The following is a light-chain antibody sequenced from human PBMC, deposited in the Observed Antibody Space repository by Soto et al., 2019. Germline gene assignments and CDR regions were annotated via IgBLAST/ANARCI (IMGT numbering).Light chain of an antibody. V-gene: IGLV2-23*01. CDR1: SSDVGSYNL. J-gene: IGLJ2*01. Sequence: ALTQPASVSGSPGQSITISCTGTSSDVGSYNLVSWYQQHPGKAPKLMIYEGSKRPSGVSNRFSGSKSGNTASLTISGLQAEDGADYYCCSYAGSSTLVVFGGGPQLPAL. CDR3: CSYAGSSTLVV. CDR2: EGS.